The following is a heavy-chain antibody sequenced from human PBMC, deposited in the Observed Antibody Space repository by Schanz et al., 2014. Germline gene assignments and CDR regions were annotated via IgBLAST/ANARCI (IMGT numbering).Heavy chain of an antibody. CDR3: ARDEGKDGYNLAFDV. D-gene: IGHD5-12*01. CDR1: GFTFSDHW. CDR2: IKGDSSVK. Sequence: EVQLVESGGALVQPGGSLRLSCSASGFTFSDHWMSWVRQAPGKGLEWVANIKGDSSVKAYVDSVRGRFTLSRDNVKNSVYLQMNSLRVEDTAIYYCARDEGKDGYNLAFDVWGQGTLVTVSS. V-gene: IGHV3-7*03. J-gene: IGHJ3*01.